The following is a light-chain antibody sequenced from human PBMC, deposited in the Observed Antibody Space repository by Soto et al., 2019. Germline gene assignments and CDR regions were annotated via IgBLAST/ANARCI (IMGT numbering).Light chain of an antibody. CDR1: QSFLYSSNNKNY. CDR2: WAS. V-gene: IGKV4-1*01. Sequence: DIVMTQSQDSLAVSLAERATINCKSSQSFLYSSNNKNYLAWYQQKPGQPPKLLIYWASTRESGVPDRFSGSGSGTDFTLTICSLQAEDVAVYYCQQYSITPPPFGGVTKVAIK. J-gene: IGKJ4*01. CDR3: QQYSITPPP.